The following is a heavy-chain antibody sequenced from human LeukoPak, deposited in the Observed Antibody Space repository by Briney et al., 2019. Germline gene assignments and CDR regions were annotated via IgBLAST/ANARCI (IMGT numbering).Heavy chain of an antibody. Sequence: GGTLRLSCAASGFTFSSFGMSWVRQAPGKGLEWVSAISSTGGTAYYADSVKGRFTISRDNSKNTLFLQMNSLRAEDTAVYYCARVLRYCSGGNCYSGGLGYMDVWGKGTTVTISS. CDR3: ARVLRYCSGGNCYSGGLGYMDV. D-gene: IGHD2-15*01. J-gene: IGHJ6*03. CDR1: GFTFSSFG. V-gene: IGHV3-23*01. CDR2: ISSTGGTA.